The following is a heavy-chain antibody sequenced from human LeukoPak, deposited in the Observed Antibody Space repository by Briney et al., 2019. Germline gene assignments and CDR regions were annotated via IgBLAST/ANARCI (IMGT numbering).Heavy chain of an antibody. V-gene: IGHV3-48*01. J-gene: IGHJ4*02. CDR1: GFTFSSYS. Sequence: PGGSLRLSCAASGFTFSSYSMNWVRQAPGKGLEWVSYISSSSSTIYYADSVKGRFTISRDNSKNTLYLQMNSLRAEDTAVYYCAKDQYDSSIFDYWGQGTLVTVSS. CDR2: ISSSSSTI. CDR3: AKDQYDSSIFDY. D-gene: IGHD3-22*01.